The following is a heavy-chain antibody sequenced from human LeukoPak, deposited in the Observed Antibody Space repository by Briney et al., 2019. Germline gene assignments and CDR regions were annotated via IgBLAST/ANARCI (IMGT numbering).Heavy chain of an antibody. J-gene: IGHJ4*02. V-gene: IGHV1-2*02. D-gene: IGHD1-26*01. Sequence: ASVKVSCQTSGYTFRDYYIHWVRQAPGQGLEWMGWSNPNSGDTNYAQKFQDRITMTRDTSIGTAYMELNRLSPDDTAIYFCARGAPSTVLVTDTSFDYWGQGALVTVSS. CDR2: SNPNSGDT. CDR1: GYTFRDYY. CDR3: ARGAPSTVLVTDTSFDY.